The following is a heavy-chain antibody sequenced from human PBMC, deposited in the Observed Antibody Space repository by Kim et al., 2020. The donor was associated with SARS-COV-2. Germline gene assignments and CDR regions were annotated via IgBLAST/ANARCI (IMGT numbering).Heavy chain of an antibody. CDR3: AIGRYFDY. D-gene: IGHD1-26*01. V-gene: IGHV3-30*02. Sequence: GSNKYYADSVKGRFTISRDNSKNTLYLQMNSLRAEDTAVYYCAIGRYFDYWGQGTLVTVSS. CDR2: GSNK. J-gene: IGHJ4*02.